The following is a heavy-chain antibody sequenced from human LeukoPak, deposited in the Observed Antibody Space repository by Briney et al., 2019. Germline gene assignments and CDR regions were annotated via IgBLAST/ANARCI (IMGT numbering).Heavy chain of an antibody. Sequence: SETLSLTCTVSGGSISGYYWSWIRQPPGKGLEWIGEINHSGSTNYNPSLKSRVTISVDTSKNQFSLKLSSVTAADTAVYYCARHDDIVLAPDDCYMDVWGKGTTVTISS. V-gene: IGHV4-34*01. D-gene: IGHD2-2*01. CDR3: ARHDDIVLAPDDCYMDV. CDR1: GGSISGYY. J-gene: IGHJ6*03. CDR2: INHSGST.